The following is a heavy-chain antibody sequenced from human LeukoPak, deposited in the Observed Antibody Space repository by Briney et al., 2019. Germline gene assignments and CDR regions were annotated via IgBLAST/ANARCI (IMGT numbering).Heavy chain of an antibody. CDR1: GFTFSSYG. Sequence: TGGSLRLSCEASGFTFSSYGMHWVRQAPGKGLDWVALISSDRNTKYYADSVKGRFTISRDNSKNTLYLQMNSLRAEDTAVYYCAELGITMIGGVWGKGTTVTISS. V-gene: IGHV3-30*18. CDR3: AELGITMIGGV. CDR2: ISSDRNTK. D-gene: IGHD3-10*02. J-gene: IGHJ6*04.